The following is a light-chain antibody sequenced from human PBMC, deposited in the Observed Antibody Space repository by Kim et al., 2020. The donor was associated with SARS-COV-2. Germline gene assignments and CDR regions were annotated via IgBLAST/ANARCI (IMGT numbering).Light chain of an antibody. J-gene: IGKJ3*01. Sequence: ASLGDRVTITCRASQGISTYLAWYQQKPGKVPELLIYAASTLQSGVPSRFSSSGSGTGFTLTISSLQPEDVATYYCQNYNSAPFTFGPGTKVDIK. CDR2: AAS. CDR3: QNYNSAPFT. V-gene: IGKV1-27*01. CDR1: QGISTY.